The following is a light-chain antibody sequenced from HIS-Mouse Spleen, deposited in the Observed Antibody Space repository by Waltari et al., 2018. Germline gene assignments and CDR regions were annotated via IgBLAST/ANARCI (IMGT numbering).Light chain of an antibody. V-gene: IGLV2-11*01. CDR2: DVS. J-gene: IGLJ3*02. CDR1: SRDVGGYNY. CDR3: CSYAGSYTWV. Sequence: QSALTQPRSVSGSPGQSVTISCTGTSRDVGGYNYVSWYQQPPGKAPKLMIYDVSKRPSGVPDRFSGSKSGNTASLTISGLQAEDEADYYCCSYAGSYTWVFGGGTKLTV.